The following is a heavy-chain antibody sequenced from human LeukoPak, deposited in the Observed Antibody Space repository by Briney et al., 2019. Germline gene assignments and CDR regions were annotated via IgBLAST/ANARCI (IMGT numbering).Heavy chain of an antibody. CDR1: GGSISNYY. Sequence: SETLSLTCTVSGGSISNYYLSWIRQPPGKGLEWIGYIYYSGRTRYNPSLKSRFTISVDTSKNQFSLKVSSVTAADTAVYYCGRVNYYHDYMDVWGKGTTVTVSS. CDR2: IYYSGRT. V-gene: IGHV4-59*01. J-gene: IGHJ6*03. CDR3: GRVNYYHDYMDV.